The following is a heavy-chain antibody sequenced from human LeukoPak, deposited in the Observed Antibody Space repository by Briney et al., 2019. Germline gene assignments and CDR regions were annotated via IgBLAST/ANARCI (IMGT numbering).Heavy chain of an antibody. CDR1: GGSISSYY. Sequence: SETLSLTCTVSGGSISSYYWSWIRHPAGKGLEWIGRIYTSGSTNYNPSLKSRVTMSVDTSKNQFSLKLSSVTAADTAVYYCARDEGRYCSSTSCYLPIDYWGQGTLVTVSS. J-gene: IGHJ4*02. CDR3: ARDEGRYCSSTSCYLPIDY. CDR2: IYTSGST. D-gene: IGHD2-2*01. V-gene: IGHV4-4*07.